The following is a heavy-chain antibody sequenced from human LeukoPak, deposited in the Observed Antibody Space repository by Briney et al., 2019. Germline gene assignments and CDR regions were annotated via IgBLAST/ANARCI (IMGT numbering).Heavy chain of an antibody. CDR2: IYYIGST. Sequence: SETLSLTCTVSGGSMSSYYWSWLRQPPGKGLEWVGYIYYIGSTNYNPSLKSRVTISVDTSKNQFSLKLSSVTAADTAVYYCARDGSGSYYKWFDPWGQGTLVTVSS. CDR3: ARDGSGSYYKWFDP. J-gene: IGHJ5*02. CDR1: GGSMSSYY. V-gene: IGHV4-59*01. D-gene: IGHD3-10*01.